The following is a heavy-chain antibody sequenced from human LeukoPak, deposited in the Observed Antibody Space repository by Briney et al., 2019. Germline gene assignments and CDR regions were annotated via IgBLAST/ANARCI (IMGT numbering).Heavy chain of an antibody. Sequence: SETLSLTCAVYGGSFSGYYWSWIRQPPGKGLEWIGEINHSGSTNYNPSLKSRVTISVDTSKNQFSLKLSSVTAADTAVYYCARSPYYYYCYMDVWGKGTTVTVSS. V-gene: IGHV4-34*01. J-gene: IGHJ6*03. CDR3: ARSPYYYYCYMDV. CDR2: INHSGST. CDR1: GGSFSGYY.